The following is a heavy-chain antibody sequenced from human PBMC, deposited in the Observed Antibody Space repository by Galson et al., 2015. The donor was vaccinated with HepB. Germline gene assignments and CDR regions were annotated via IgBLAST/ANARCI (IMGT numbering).Heavy chain of an antibody. CDR3: AKASSGWHPFDY. V-gene: IGHV3-23*01. D-gene: IGHD6-19*01. Sequence: SLRLSCAASGFTFSSYAMSWVCQAPGKGLEWVSGISSSGGSTYYADSVKGRFTISRDNSKNTLYLQMNSLRAEDTAVYYCAKASSGWHPFDYWGQGTLVTVSS. CDR1: GFTFSSYA. J-gene: IGHJ4*02. CDR2: ISSSGGST.